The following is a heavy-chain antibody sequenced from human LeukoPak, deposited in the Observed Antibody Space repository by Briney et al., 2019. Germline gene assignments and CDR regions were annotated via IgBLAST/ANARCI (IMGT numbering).Heavy chain of an antibody. D-gene: IGHD6-13*01. CDR2: IYYSGST. V-gene: IGHV4-59*01. Sequence: SETLFLTCSVSGGSITSYYWSWIRQPPGKGLEWIGYIYYSGSTNYNPSLKSRVTIAVDTSKNQFSLKLSSVTAADTAVYYCARGGKAAAALVHLDYWGQGTLVTVSS. CDR1: GGSITSYY. CDR3: ARGGKAAAALVHLDY. J-gene: IGHJ4*02.